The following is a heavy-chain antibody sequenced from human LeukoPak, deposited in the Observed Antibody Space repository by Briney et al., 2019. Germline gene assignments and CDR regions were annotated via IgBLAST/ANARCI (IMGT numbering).Heavy chain of an antibody. Sequence: GGSLRLSCAASGFTFSDYSMIWIRQAPGKGLEWVLYISGSGSTKYYADSVKGRFTISRDNAKNSLYLQMNSLRAEDTAVYYCARAYLHAFDIRGQGTMVTVSS. V-gene: IGHV3-11*01. CDR1: GFTFSDYS. CDR2: ISGSGSTK. J-gene: IGHJ3*02. CDR3: ARAYLHAFDI.